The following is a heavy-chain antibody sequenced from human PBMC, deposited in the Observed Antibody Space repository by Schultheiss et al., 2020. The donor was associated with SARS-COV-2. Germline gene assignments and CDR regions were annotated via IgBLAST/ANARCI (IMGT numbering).Heavy chain of an antibody. CDR1: GGSFSGYY. D-gene: IGHD3-22*01. CDR2: IYYSGST. CDR3: ARDYYDSSGAGGMDV. Sequence: SETLSLTCAVYGGSFSGYYWSWIRQPPGKGLEWIGYIYYSGSTYYNPSLKSRVTISVDTSKNQFSLKLSSVTAADTAVYYCARDYYDSSGAGGMDVWGQGTTVTVSS. J-gene: IGHJ6*02. V-gene: IGHV4-34*09.